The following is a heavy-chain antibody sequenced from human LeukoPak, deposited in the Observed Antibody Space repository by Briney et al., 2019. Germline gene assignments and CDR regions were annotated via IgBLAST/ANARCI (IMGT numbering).Heavy chain of an antibody. CDR1: DDSITMYY. Sequence: SETLSLTCTVSDDSITMYYWTWIRQPPGKGLGWIGYVDHTGSTKFNPSLNGRVSISRDTSNNFFSLRLRSVTAADTAVYFCARGRVSSSTWYSTYYYFFYMDFWGKGTTVTVSS. V-gene: IGHV4-59*01. D-gene: IGHD4-11*01. J-gene: IGHJ6*03. CDR2: VDHTGST. CDR3: ARGRVSSSTWYSTYYYFFYMDF.